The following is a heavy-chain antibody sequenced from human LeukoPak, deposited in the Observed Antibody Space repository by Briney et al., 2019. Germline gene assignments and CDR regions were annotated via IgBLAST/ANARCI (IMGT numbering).Heavy chain of an antibody. CDR2: INHSGST. CDR3: ARGKAPTYYYGSGSSRPFDY. Sequence: SETLSLTCAVYGGSFSGYYWSWIRQPPGKGLEWIGEINHSGSTNYNPSLKSRVTISVDTSKNEFSLKLSSVTAADTAVYYCARGKAPTYYYGSGSSRPFDYWGQGTLVTVSS. CDR1: GGSFSGYY. D-gene: IGHD3-10*01. J-gene: IGHJ4*02. V-gene: IGHV4-34*01.